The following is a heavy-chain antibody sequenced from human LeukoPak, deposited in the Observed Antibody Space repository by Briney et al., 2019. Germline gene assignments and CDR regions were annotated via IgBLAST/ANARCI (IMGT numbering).Heavy chain of an antibody. V-gene: IGHV4-34*01. CDR3: ARGRAITAAGIDY. CDR1: GGSFSGYY. J-gene: IGHJ4*02. CDR2: INHSGST. D-gene: IGHD6-13*01. Sequence: PSETLSLTCAVYGGSFSGYYWSWIRQPPGKGLEWIGEINHSGSTNYNPSLKSRVTISVDTSKNQFSLKLSSVTAADTAVYYCARGRAITAAGIDYWGQGTLVTVSS.